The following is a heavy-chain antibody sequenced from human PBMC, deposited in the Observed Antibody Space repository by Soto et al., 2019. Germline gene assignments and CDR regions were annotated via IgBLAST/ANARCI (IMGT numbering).Heavy chain of an antibody. D-gene: IGHD3-10*01. CDR1: GGSFSGYY. CDR2: INHSGST. J-gene: IGHJ6*03. V-gene: IGHV4-34*01. CDR3: ARGPKLVRGVMTRSYYYMDV. Sequence: SETLSLTCAVYGGSFSGYYWSWIRQPPGKGLEWIGEINHSGSTNYNPSLKSRVTISVDTSKNQFSLKLSSVTAADTAVYYCARGPKLVRGVMTRSYYYMDVWGKGTTVTVSS.